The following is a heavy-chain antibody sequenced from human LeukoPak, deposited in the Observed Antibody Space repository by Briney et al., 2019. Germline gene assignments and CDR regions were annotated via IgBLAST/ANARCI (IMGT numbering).Heavy chain of an antibody. CDR2: ISGSGGST. CDR1: GFTFSSYG. J-gene: IGHJ5*02. D-gene: IGHD3-10*01. V-gene: IGHV3-23*01. CDR3: AKERYDRFGYLEGNWFDP. Sequence: GGSLRLSCAASGFTFSSYGMSWVRQAPGKGLEWVSAISGSGGSTYYADSVKGRFTISRDNSKNTLYLQMNSLRAEDTAVYYCAKERYDRFGYLEGNWFDPWGQGTLVTVSS.